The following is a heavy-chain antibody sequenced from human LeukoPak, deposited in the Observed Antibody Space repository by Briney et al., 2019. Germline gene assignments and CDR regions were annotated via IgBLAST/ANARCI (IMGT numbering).Heavy chain of an antibody. CDR2: IYYSGST. V-gene: IGHV4-39*07. D-gene: IGHD6-19*01. CDR3: ASELAVAGNGNY. J-gene: IGHJ4*02. Sequence: SETLSLTCTVSGGSISSSSYYWGWIRQPPGKGLEWIGSIYYSGSTYYNPSLKSRVTISVDTSKNQFSLKLSSVTAADTAVYYCASELAVAGNGNYWGQGTLVTVSS. CDR1: GGSISSSSYY.